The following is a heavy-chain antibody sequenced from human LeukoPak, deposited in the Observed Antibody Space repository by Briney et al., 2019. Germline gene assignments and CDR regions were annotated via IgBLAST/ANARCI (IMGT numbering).Heavy chain of an antibody. CDR2: ISGSGGST. V-gene: IGHV3-23*01. Sequence: PGGSLRLSCAASGFTFSSYAMSWVRQAPGKGLEWVSAISGSGGSTYYADSVKGRFTISRDNSKNTLYLQMNSLRAEDTAVYYCARAGGGQLGAFGIWGQGTMVTVSS. D-gene: IGHD6-6*01. CDR1: GFTFSSYA. CDR3: ARAGGGQLGAFGI. J-gene: IGHJ3*02.